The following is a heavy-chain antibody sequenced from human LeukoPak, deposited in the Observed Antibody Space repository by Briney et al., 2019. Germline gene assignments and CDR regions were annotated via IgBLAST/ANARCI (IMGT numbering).Heavy chain of an antibody. CDR1: GDSINSGAYY. CDR2: MYYSGSS. D-gene: IGHD6-13*01. V-gene: IGHV4-31*03. CDR3: ARMRQQLVSDY. J-gene: IGHJ4*02. Sequence: PSQTLSLTCTVSGDSINSGAYYWSWIRQHPGKGLEWIGYMYYSGSSYYNPPLQSRVSISVDTSKKQVSLQLSSVTAADTAVYYCARMRQQLVSDYWGQGTLVTVSS.